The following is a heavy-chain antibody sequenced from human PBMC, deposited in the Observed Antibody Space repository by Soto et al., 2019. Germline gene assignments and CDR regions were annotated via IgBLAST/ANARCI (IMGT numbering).Heavy chain of an antibody. J-gene: IGHJ4*02. CDR3: AREPATAKTEGVDF. CDR2: INPNSGGT. CDR1: GYPFSDYY. Sequence: ASVKVSYKACGYPFSDYYIHWVRQAPGQGLEWMGWINPNSGGTKYAPKFQGGVTMTRDTSITTAYMELSRLRSGDTAVYYRAREPATAKTEGVDFWGQGTMVTVSS. D-gene: IGHD1-1*01. V-gene: IGHV1-2*02.